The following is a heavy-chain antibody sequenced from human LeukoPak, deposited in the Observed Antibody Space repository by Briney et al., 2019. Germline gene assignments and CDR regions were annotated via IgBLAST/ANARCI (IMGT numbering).Heavy chain of an antibody. CDR1: GGSISSYY. CDR3: ARVTTHIVVMTASDAFDI. J-gene: IGHJ3*02. D-gene: IGHD2-21*02. Sequence: SETLSLTCTVSGGSISSYYWSWIRQPPGKGLEWIGYIYYSGSTNYNPSLKSRVTISVDTSKNQFSLKLSSVTAADTAVYYCARVTTHIVVMTASDAFDIWGQGTMVTVSS. CDR2: IYYSGST. V-gene: IGHV4-59*01.